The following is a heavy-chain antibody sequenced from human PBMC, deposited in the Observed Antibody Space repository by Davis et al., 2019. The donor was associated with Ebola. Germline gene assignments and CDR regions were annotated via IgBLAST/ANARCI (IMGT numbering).Heavy chain of an antibody. J-gene: IGHJ5*02. CDR2: IYYSGST. CDR1: GGSIRSSSYY. CDR3: ARHVDYYDSSGRFDP. D-gene: IGHD3-22*01. Sequence: SETLSPTCTLSGGSIRSSSYYWGWIRQPPGKGLEWTGSIYYSGSTYYNPSLKSRVTISVDTSKNQFSLKLSSVTAADTAVYYCARHVDYYDSSGRFDPWGQGTLVTVSS. V-gene: IGHV4-39*01.